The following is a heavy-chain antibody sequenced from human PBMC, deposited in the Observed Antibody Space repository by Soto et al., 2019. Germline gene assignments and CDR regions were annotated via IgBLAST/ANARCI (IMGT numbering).Heavy chain of an antibody. CDR3: AMSGYEQIFYY. D-gene: IGHD5-12*01. CDR1: GFTFSSYW. V-gene: IGHV3-74*01. J-gene: IGHJ4*02. CDR2: INSDGSST. Sequence: EVQLVESGGGLVQPGGSLRLSCAASGFTFSSYWIHWVRQAPGKGLVWVSRINSDGSSTSYADSVKGRFTISRDNAKNTVYLQMNSLRAEDTAVYYCAMSGYEQIFYYWGQGTLVTVSS.